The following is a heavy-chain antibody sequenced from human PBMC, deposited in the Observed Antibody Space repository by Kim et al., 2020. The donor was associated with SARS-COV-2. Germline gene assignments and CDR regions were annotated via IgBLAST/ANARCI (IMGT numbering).Heavy chain of an antibody. V-gene: IGHV4-34*01. D-gene: IGHD6-13*01. J-gene: IGHJ6*02. CDR3: ACRYSSSFIRYYYGMDV. Sequence: KSRVTISVDTSKNQFSLKLSSVTAADTAVYYCACRYSSSFIRYYYGMDVWGQGTTVTVSS.